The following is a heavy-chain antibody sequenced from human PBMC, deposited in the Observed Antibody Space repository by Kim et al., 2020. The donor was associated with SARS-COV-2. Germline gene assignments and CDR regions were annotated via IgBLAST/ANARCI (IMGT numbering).Heavy chain of an antibody. Sequence: SVKVSCKASGGTFNSFGISWVRQAPGQGLEWMGGISPLFGTADDAQKFQGRVIITADESTTTAYMELRSLTSEDTAIYYCATVPSASHYTRKFYNFEYWGQGTLVKVSS. J-gene: IGHJ4*02. CDR1: GGTFNSFG. V-gene: IGHV1-69*13. D-gene: IGHD3-3*01. CDR2: ISPLFGTA. CDR3: ATVPSASHYTRKFYNFEY.